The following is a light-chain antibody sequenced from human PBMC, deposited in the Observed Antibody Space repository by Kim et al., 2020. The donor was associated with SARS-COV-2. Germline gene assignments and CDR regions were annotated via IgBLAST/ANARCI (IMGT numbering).Light chain of an antibody. Sequence: IVLTQSPGTLSLSPGERATLSCRASQSVTSNYLAWYQQKPGQAPRVLIYGASNRATGIPDRFSGSGSGTDFTLTISRLEPEDFAVYYCQQSKTSRTFGQGTKVDIK. J-gene: IGKJ1*01. V-gene: IGKV3-20*01. CDR2: GAS. CDR3: QQSKTSRT. CDR1: QSVTSNY.